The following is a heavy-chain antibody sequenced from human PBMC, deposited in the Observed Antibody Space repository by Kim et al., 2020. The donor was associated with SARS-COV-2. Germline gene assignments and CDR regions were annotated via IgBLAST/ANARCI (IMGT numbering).Heavy chain of an antibody. J-gene: IGHJ4*02. CDR1: GYTFTSYA. D-gene: IGHD3-10*01. V-gene: IGHV1-3*01. CDR2: INAGNGNT. Sequence: ASVKVSCKASGYTFTSYAMHWVRQAPGQRLEWMGWINAGNGNTKYSQKFQGRVTITRDTSASTAYMELSSLRSEDTAVYYCARDHYGSGSIDYWGQGTLVTVSS. CDR3: ARDHYGSGSIDY.